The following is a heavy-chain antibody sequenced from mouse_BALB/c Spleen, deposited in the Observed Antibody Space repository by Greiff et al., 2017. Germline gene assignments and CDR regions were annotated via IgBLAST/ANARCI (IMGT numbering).Heavy chain of an antibody. Sequence: EVKLQESGPGLVKPSQSLSLTCTVTGYSITSDYAWNWIRQFPGNKLEWMGYISYSGSTSYNPSLKSRISITRDTSKNQFFLQLNSVTTEDTATYYCARYDRSFYYAMDYWCQGTSVTVSS. D-gene: IGHD2-14*01. CDR2: ISYSGST. V-gene: IGHV3-2*02. CDR1: GYSITSDYA. CDR3: ARYDRSFYYAMDY. J-gene: IGHJ4*01.